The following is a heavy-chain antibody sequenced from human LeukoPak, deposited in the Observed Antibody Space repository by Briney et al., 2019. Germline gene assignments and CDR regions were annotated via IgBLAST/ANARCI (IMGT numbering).Heavy chain of an antibody. CDR1: GFTFSVYS. J-gene: IGHJ4*02. CDR3: ATWPTVTTSSAFDY. CDR2: IDSSSTFI. V-gene: IGHV3-21*05. D-gene: IGHD4-17*01. Sequence: GSLRLSCATSGFTFSVYSLTWVRQAPGKGLEWVSYIDSSSTFIYYADSLKGRFTVSRDNDKNSVYLQMNSLRAEDTAVYYCATWPTVTTSSAFDYWGQGTLVTVSS.